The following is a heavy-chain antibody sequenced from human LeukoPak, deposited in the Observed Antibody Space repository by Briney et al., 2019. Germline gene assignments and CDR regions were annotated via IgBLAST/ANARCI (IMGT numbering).Heavy chain of an antibody. CDR3: ARRLYGDPGDF. J-gene: IGHJ4*02. D-gene: IGHD4-17*01. Sequence: SETLSLTCTVSGCSISSSSYYWGWIRQPPGKGLEWIGSIYHSGSTYYNPALKSRVTIPVDTSKNQFSLKLNSVTAADTAVYYCARRLYGDPGDFWGQGTLVTVSS. CDR2: IYHSGST. CDR1: GCSISSSSYY. V-gene: IGHV4-39*01.